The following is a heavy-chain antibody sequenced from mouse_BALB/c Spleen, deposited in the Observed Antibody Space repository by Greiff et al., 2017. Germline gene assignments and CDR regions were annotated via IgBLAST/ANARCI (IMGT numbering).Heavy chain of an antibody. CDR2: IYPYNGGT. J-gene: IGHJ2*01. CDR3: AREEGLITTVSYYFDY. D-gene: IGHD1-1*01. Sequence: VQLKQSGPELVKPGASVKISCKASGYTFTDYNMHWVKQSHGKSLEWIGYIYPYNGGTGYNQKFKSKATLTVDNSSSTAYMELRSLTSEDSAVYYCAREEGLITTVSYYFDYWGQGTTLTVSS. V-gene: IGHV1S29*02. CDR1: GYTFTDYN.